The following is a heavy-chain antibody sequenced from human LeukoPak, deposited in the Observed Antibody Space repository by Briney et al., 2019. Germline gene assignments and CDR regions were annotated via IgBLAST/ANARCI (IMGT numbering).Heavy chain of an antibody. CDR3: AKGGYDYVWGKFDY. Sequence: GGSLRLSGAASGFTFSSYGMHWVRQAPGKGLEWVAFIRYDGSNKYYADSVKGRFTISRDNSKNTLYLQMNSLRAEDTAVYYCAKGGYDYVWGKFDYWGQGTLVTVSS. J-gene: IGHJ4*02. CDR1: GFTFSSYG. V-gene: IGHV3-30*02. D-gene: IGHD3-16*01. CDR2: IRYDGSNK.